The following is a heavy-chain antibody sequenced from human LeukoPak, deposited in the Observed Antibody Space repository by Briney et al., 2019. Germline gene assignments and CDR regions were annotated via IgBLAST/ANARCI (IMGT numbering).Heavy chain of an antibody. J-gene: IGHJ4*02. CDR3: ARGTAAAPLDY. V-gene: IGHV3-11*03. D-gene: IGHD6-13*01. CDR1: GFTFSSYA. CDR2: INNDDVYT. Sequence: GGSLTLSCAASGFTFSSYAMSWVRQAPGKGLEWISYINNDDVYTNYADSVKGRFTIYRDNAKNSLYLQMNSLRADDTAVYYCARGTAAAPLDYWGQGTLVSVSS.